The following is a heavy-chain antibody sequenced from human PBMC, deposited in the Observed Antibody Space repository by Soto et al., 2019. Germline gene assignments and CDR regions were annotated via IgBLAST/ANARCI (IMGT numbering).Heavy chain of an antibody. J-gene: IGHJ4*02. CDR1: GYTFTSYG. Sequence: QVQLVQSGAEVKKPGASVNVSCEASGYTFTSYGISWVRQAPGQGLEWMGWISAYNGNTNYAQKLQGRVTMTTDTSTSTAYMELRSLRSDDTAVYYCARDPPRRYSYGQGLDYWGQGTLVTVSS. D-gene: IGHD5-18*01. CDR3: ARDPPRRYSYGQGLDY. CDR2: ISAYNGNT. V-gene: IGHV1-18*04.